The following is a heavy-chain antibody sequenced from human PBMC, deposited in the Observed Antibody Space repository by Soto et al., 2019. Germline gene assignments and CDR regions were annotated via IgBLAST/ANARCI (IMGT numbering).Heavy chain of an antibody. D-gene: IGHD3-16*01. CDR2: IYYSGST. CDR3: ARGSYGGPADY. CDR1: GGSISSGDYY. J-gene: IGHJ4*02. V-gene: IGHV4-30-4*01. Sequence: SETLSLTCTVSGGSISSGDYYWSWIRQPPGKGLEWIGYIYYSGSTYYNPSLKSRVTISVDTSKNQFSLKLSSVTAAXXAVYYCARGSYGGPADYWGQGTLVTVSS.